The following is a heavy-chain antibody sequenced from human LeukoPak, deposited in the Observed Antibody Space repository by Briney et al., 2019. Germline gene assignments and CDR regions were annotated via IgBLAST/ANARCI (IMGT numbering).Heavy chain of an antibody. CDR3: AKDPYDGSGYDIDY. V-gene: IGHV3-23*01. Sequence: GGSLRLSCAASGFTFSSYAMSWVRQAPGKGLEWVSAISGSGGSTYYADSVKGRFTISRDNSKNTLYLQMNSLRAEDTAVYYCAKDPYDGSGYDIDYWGQGTLVTVSS. CDR2: ISGSGGST. CDR1: GFTFSSYA. D-gene: IGHD3-22*01. J-gene: IGHJ4*02.